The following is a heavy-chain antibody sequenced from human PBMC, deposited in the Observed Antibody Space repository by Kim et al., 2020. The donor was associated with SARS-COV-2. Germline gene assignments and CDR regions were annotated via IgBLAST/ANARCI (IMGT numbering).Heavy chain of an antibody. Sequence: GGSLRLSCTASGFTFGDYAMSWFRQAPGKGLEWVGFVRSKTYDWTTEYAASVKGRFSISRDDSKSTAYLQMNSLKTEDTAVYYCTREGVDAAMVTVPDYWGQGTLVTVSS. D-gene: IGHD5-18*01. CDR3: TREGVDAAMVTVPDY. CDR2: VRSKTYDWTT. J-gene: IGHJ4*02. CDR1: GFTFGDYA. V-gene: IGHV3-49*03.